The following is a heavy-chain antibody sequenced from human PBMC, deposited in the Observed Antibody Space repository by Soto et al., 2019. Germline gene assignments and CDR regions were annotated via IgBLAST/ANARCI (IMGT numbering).Heavy chain of an antibody. CDR1: GFTFSSYW. D-gene: IGHD5-12*01. Sequence: PVGSLRLSCAASGFTFSSYWMSWVRQAPGKGLEWVANIKQDGSEKYYVDSVKGRFTISRDNAKNSLYLQMNSLRAEDTAVYYCARDFGPVEMATIYFDYCGQGTLVTVSS. V-gene: IGHV3-7*03. CDR2: IKQDGSEK. CDR3: ARDFGPVEMATIYFDY. J-gene: IGHJ4*02.